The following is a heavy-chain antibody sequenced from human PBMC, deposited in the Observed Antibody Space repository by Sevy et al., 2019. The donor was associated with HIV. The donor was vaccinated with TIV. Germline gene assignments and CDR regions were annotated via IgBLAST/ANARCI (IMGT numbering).Heavy chain of an antibody. J-gene: IGHJ6*02. D-gene: IGHD2-2*01. CDR1: GFTFSNYW. CDR2: IKRDGSEK. Sequence: GGSLRLSCAGSGFTFSNYWMCWVRQAPGKGLEWVANIKRDGSEKYYVASVKGRFTISRDNAKTSLYLQMNSLRVEDTAVYYCARDCSSASCLWGMDVWGQGTMVTVSS. CDR3: ARDCSSASCLWGMDV. V-gene: IGHV3-7*03.